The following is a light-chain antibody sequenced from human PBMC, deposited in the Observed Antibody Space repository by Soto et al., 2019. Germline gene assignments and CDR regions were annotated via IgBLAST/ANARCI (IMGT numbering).Light chain of an antibody. V-gene: IGKV3-20*01. CDR1: QSVSRNY. CDR3: QQYGTSPLT. CDR2: DSS. Sequence: EIVLTQSPGTLSLSPGERATLSCRASQSVSRNYLAWYQQKPGQAPRLLIYDSSTRAAGIADRFSGSGSGTGFTLTISRLEPEDFAVYYCQQYGTSPLTFGGGTEVEIK. J-gene: IGKJ4*01.